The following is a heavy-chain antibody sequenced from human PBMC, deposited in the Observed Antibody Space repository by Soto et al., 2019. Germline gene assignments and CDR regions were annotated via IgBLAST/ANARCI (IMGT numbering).Heavy chain of an antibody. CDR1: GFSLRNNGVG. D-gene: IGHD6-13*01. CDR2: IYWDDDK. V-gene: IGHV2-5*02. CDR3: VHRATLAGSWDTGYFDS. J-gene: IGHJ5*01. Sequence: SGPTLVNPTQTLTLTCTFSGFSLRNNGVGVGWIRQPPGKALEWLAFIYWDDDKRYSPSLRSRLSINKDASANLVVLTMTNMDPVDTATYYCVHRATLAGSWDTGYFDSWGQGSPVTVSS.